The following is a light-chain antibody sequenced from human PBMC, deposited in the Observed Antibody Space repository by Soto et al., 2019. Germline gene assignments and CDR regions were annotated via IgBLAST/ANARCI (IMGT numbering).Light chain of an antibody. J-gene: IGLJ1*01. CDR2: GNS. CDR3: QSYDSSLSGSGV. CDR1: SSNIGAGYD. V-gene: IGLV1-40*01. Sequence: QSVLTQPPSVSGAPGQRVTISCTGSSSNIGAGYDVHWYQQLPGTAPKRLIYGNSNRPSGVPDRFSGSKSGTSASLAITGLQAEDEADYYCQSYDSSLSGSGVFGTGTKLTVL.